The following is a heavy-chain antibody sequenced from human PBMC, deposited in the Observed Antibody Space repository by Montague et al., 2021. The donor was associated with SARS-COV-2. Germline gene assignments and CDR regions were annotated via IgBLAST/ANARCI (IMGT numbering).Heavy chain of an antibody. CDR2: LLLEKKK. CDR1: GVVELRRR. D-gene: IGHD4-17*01. CDR3: ARENTVTTFGGPYYIDS. V-gene: IGHV4-4*07. Sequence: SETLSLTCNVSGVVELRRRSEEHTSDLQSRSDLVCRLLLEKKKNYNPSLKSRVTISVDTSKNQFSLKLSSVTAADTAVYYCARENTVTTFGGPYYIDSWGQGTL. J-gene: IGHJ4*02.